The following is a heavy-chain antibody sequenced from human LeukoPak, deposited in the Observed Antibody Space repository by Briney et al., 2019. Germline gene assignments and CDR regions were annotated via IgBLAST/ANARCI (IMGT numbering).Heavy chain of an antibody. CDR3: VRDKDWGFDS. Sequence: PGESLRLSCAASGFTFTTYSMNWVRQAPGKGLEWVSHMGIGTSTIGYADSVKGRFTISRDNAKNSVHLQMSNLRVDDSAVYYCVRDKDWGFDSWGQGILVTVSS. V-gene: IGHV3-48*01. CDR2: MGIGTSTI. D-gene: IGHD7-27*01. J-gene: IGHJ4*02. CDR1: GFTFTTYS.